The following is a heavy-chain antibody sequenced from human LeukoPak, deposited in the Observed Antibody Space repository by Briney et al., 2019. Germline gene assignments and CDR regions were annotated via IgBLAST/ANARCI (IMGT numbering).Heavy chain of an antibody. Sequence: SETLSLTCVVYGGSFRGYYWSWLRQPPGKGLEWIGEINHSGSTNYNPSLKSRVTISVDTSKNQFYLKLSSVTAADTAVYYCARGRMGSGGFDYWGQGTLVTVTS. CDR2: INHSGST. D-gene: IGHD3-10*01. CDR1: GGSFRGYY. J-gene: IGHJ4*02. CDR3: ARGRMGSGGFDY. V-gene: IGHV4-34*01.